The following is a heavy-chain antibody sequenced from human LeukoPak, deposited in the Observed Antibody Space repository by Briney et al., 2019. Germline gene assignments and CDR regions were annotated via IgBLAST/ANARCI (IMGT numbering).Heavy chain of an antibody. CDR1: GFTFDDYA. D-gene: IGHD3-10*01. CDR3: AKDSAAPISITMVRGRWYFDY. V-gene: IGHV3-43D*03. CDR2: ISWDGGST. Sequence: GGSLRLSCAASGFTFDDYAMHWVRHAPGKGLEWVSLISWDGGSTYYADSVKGRFTISRDNSKNSLYLQMNSLRAEDTALYYCAKDSAAPISITMVRGRWYFDYWGQGTLVTVSS. J-gene: IGHJ4*02.